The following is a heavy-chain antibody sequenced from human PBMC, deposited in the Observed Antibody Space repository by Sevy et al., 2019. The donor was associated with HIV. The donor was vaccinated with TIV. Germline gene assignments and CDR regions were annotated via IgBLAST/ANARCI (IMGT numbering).Heavy chain of an antibody. CDR3: ARDSDSGLDY. D-gene: IGHD4-17*01. CDR1: GGSLNSYY. CDR2: LFYTDST. V-gene: IGHV4-59*01. J-gene: IGHJ4*02. Sequence: SETLSLTCTVSGGSLNSYYWSWIRQPPGKGLAWIGYLFYTDSTNYKPSLKSRVTISVDRSKNQFSLELRSVTAADTAVYYCARDSDSGLDYWGQGTLVTVSS.